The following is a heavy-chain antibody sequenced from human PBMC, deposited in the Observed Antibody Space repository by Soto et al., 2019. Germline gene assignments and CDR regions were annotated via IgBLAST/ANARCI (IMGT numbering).Heavy chain of an antibody. Sequence: QGQLVESGGGVVQPGRSTRLSCAASGFTFSTYAMHWVRQAPGKGLEWLAFISYDGTNKYYGDSAKGRFTISRDSSKNTLYLQMNSLRAEDTAVYYCARDGTYYYDSSGYLLFDYWGQGTLVTVSS. CDR3: ARDGTYYYDSSGYLLFDY. CDR1: GFTFSTYA. V-gene: IGHV3-30-3*01. J-gene: IGHJ4*02. CDR2: ISYDGTNK. D-gene: IGHD3-22*01.